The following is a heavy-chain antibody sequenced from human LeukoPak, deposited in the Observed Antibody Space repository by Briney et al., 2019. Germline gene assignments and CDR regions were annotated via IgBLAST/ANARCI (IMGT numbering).Heavy chain of an antibody. D-gene: IGHD3-3*01. Sequence: GASVKVSCKASGYTFTGCYMHWVRQAPGQGLEWMGRINPNSGGTNYAQKFQGRVTMTRDTSISTAYMELSRLRSDDTAVYYCARALRFLEWLYSGMDVWGQGTTVIVSS. CDR3: ARALRFLEWLYSGMDV. V-gene: IGHV1-2*06. CDR2: INPNSGGT. CDR1: GYTFTGCY. J-gene: IGHJ6*02.